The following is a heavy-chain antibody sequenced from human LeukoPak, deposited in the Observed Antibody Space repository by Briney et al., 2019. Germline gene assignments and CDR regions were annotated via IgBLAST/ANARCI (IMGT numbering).Heavy chain of an antibody. Sequence: GRSLRLSCAASGFTLSSYGMHWVRQAPGKGLEWVAVISYDGNAKHYADSVKGRFTISRDNSKNTLYLQMNRLRAEDTAVYYCAKDNLYTAVVHWGQGTLVTVSS. CDR2: ISYDGNAK. CDR1: GFTLSSYG. D-gene: IGHD2-2*02. CDR3: AKDNLYTAVVH. J-gene: IGHJ4*02. V-gene: IGHV3-30*18.